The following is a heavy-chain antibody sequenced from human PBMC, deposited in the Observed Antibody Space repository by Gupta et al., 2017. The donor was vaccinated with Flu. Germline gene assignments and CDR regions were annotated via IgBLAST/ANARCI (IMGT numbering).Heavy chain of an antibody. Sequence: DYGMSWVRHAPGKGLAWVSRMHWNGGSTGYADSVGGRFTIARDNAKGSLYLQMNSLRAEDSAISHDARVSWRTTLELLLGCWGLRLSLHGRLGAYYYHYMDVWGKGTTVTVSS. D-gene: IGHD1-7*01. V-gene: IGHV3-20*01. J-gene: IGHJ6*03. CDR2: MHWNGGST. CDR3: ARVSWRTTLELLLGCWGLRLSLHGRLGAYYYHYMDV. CDR1: DYG.